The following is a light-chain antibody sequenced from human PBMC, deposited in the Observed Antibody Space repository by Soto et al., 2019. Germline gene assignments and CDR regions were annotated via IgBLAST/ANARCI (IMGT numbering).Light chain of an antibody. J-gene: IGLJ3*02. Sequence: QPALTQPASVSGSPGQSITISCTGTRSDVGNYNLVSWYQQHPGKAPKLMIYEVNKRPSGVSNRFSGSKSGNTASLTISGLQAEDEADYYCCSYAGSDTWAFGGGTKLTVL. V-gene: IGLV2-23*02. CDR1: RSDVGNYNL. CDR3: CSYAGSDTWA. CDR2: EVN.